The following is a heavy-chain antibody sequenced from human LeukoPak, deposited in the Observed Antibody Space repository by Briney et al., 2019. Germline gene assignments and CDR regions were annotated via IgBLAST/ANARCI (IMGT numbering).Heavy chain of an antibody. D-gene: IGHD1-26*01. CDR2: ICDSGTT. CDR3: ARQTRYWEPPGFDY. CDR1: GGSISSSSYY. Sequence: PSETLSLTCTVSGGSISSSSYYWGWIRQPPGKGLEWIVNICDSGTTYYNPSLKSPVTISVDTTQNQFYLKITSETPADTAVYYCARQTRYWEPPGFDYWGQGALVTVSS. V-gene: IGHV4-39*01. J-gene: IGHJ4*02.